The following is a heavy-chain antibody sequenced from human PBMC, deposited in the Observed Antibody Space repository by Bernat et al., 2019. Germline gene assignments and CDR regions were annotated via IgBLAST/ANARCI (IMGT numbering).Heavy chain of an antibody. V-gene: IGHV3-30-3*01. CDR1: GFTFSSYA. J-gene: IGHJ4*02. CDR2: ISYDGSNK. D-gene: IGHD5-24*01. Sequence: QVQLVESGGGVVQPGRSLRLSCAASGFTFSSYAMHWVRQAPGKGLEWVAVISYDGSNKYYADSVKGRFTISRDNSRNMLYLQMNSLRAEDTAVYYCARDFLRERWLHRLDYWGQGTLVTVSS. CDR3: ARDFLRERWLHRLDY.